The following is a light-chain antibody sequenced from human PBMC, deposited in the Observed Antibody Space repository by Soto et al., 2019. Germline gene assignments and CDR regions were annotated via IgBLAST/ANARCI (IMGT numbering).Light chain of an antibody. CDR2: GAS. V-gene: IGKV3-20*01. CDR3: QQYGSSPPLT. Sequence: EIVLTQSPDTLSLSPGERATLSCRSSQSVSSNSLAWYQQRPGQAPRLLIHGASSRAIGIPDRFSGSGSGTDFTLTISRLEPEDFVVYYCQQYGSSPPLTFGGGTKVDI. CDR1: QSVSSNS. J-gene: IGKJ4*01.